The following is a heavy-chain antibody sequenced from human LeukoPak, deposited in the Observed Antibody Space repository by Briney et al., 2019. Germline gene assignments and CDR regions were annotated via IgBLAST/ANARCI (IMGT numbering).Heavy chain of an antibody. CDR3: ARGKGYFDWLYYFDY. CDR1: HYSISSNYY. Sequence: SETLSLTCTVSHYSISSNYYWGWIRQPPGKGLEWIGEINHSGSTNYNPSLKSRVTISVDTSKNQFSLKLSSVTAADTAVYYCARGKGYFDWLYYFDYWGQGTLVTVSS. CDR2: INHSGST. J-gene: IGHJ4*02. V-gene: IGHV4-38-2*02. D-gene: IGHD3-9*01.